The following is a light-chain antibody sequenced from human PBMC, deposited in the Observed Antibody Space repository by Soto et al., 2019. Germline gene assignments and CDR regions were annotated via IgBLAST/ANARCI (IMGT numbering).Light chain of an antibody. Sequence: EIVMTQSPATLSLSPGERATLSCRASQSVSSNLAWYQQKPGQAPRLLISDASTRATGIPDRFSGSGSGTEFTLSITRLQSEDFAVYVCQHCNDIPRTFGQGTIVEIK. CDR3: QHCNDIPRT. CDR2: DAS. V-gene: IGKV3-15*01. CDR1: QSVSSN. J-gene: IGKJ1*01.